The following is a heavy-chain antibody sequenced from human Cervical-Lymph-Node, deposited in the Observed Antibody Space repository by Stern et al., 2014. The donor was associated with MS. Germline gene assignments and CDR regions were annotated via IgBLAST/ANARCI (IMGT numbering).Heavy chain of an antibody. CDR1: GSTFTSYY. V-gene: IGHV1-46*03. D-gene: IGHD1-14*01. Sequence: QLVQSGAEVKKPGAAVKVSCKASGSTFTSYYMHWVRQAPGQGLEWMGLINPRFNNATYTQSFQDRVTLTRDTSTATVYMELSSLRFADTAVYYCVRGDTTWHYCYYGLDVWGQGTTVTVSS. J-gene: IGHJ6*02. CDR3: VRGDTTWHYCYYGLDV. CDR2: INPRFNNA.